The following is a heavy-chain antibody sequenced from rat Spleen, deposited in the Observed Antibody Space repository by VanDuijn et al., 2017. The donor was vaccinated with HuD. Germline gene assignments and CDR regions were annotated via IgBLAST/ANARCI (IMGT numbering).Heavy chain of an antibody. Sequence: QVQLKESGPGLVQPSQTLSLACTVSGFSLTSYHVHWVRQPSGKGLEWMGVIWTGGSTEYNSALKSRLSISRDTSKSQVFLKMNSLQTEDTATYYCARDRGMSIAFDYWGQGVMVTVSS. J-gene: IGHJ2*01. D-gene: IGHD1-7*01. CDR1: GFSLTSYH. CDR2: IWTGGST. V-gene: IGHV2-43*01. CDR3: ARDRGMSIAFDY.